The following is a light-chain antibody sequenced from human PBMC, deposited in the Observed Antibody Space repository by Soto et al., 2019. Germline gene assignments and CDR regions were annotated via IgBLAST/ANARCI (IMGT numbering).Light chain of an antibody. V-gene: IGKV4-1*01. CDR2: WAS. CDR3: QQYYSSPET. Sequence: DIVMTQSPDSVAVSLDERATINCKSSQSVLLRSDNKNYLAWYQHKSGQPPKLLIYWASTRESGVPDRFSGSGSGTDFSLAISSLQAEDVAVYYCQQYYSSPETFGQGTKLEIK. J-gene: IGKJ2*01. CDR1: QSVLLRSDNKNY.